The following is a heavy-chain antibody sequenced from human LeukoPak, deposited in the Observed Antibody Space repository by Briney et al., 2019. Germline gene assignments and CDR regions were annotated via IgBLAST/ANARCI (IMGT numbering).Heavy chain of an antibody. D-gene: IGHD6-25*01. CDR1: GFTFSSYG. J-gene: IGHJ4*02. CDR2: IDSDGSST. CDR3: ARSRNGSFDF. Sequence: GGSLRLSCAASGFTFSSYGMHWVRQAPGKGLVWVSRIDSDGSSTSYADSVKGRFTISRDNAKNTLYLQMNSLRTEDTAVYYCARSRNGSFDFWGQGTLVTVSS. V-gene: IGHV3-74*01.